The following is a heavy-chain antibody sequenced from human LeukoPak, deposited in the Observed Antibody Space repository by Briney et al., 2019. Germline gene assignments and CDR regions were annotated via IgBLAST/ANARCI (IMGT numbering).Heavy chain of an antibody. CDR2: IYYSGST. V-gene: IGHV4-59*08. D-gene: IGHD6-19*01. CDR3: ARHCTTQWLVPNWFDP. Sequence: SETLSLTCTVSGGFISSYYWSWIRQPPGKGPEWIGYIYYSGSTNYNPSLKSRVTISVDTSKNQFSLKLSSVTAADTAVYYCARHCTTQWLVPNWFDPWGQGTLVTVSS. CDR1: GGFISSYY. J-gene: IGHJ5*02.